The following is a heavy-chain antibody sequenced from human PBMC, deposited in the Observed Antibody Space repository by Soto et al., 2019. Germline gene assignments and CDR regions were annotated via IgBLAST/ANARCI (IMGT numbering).Heavy chain of an antibody. J-gene: IGHJ4*02. CDR1: GYTFTSYA. CDR2: INAGNGNT. V-gene: IGHV1-3*01. CDR3: ARVPGQVFWSGYYTGDYFDY. D-gene: IGHD3-3*01. Sequence: ASVKVSCKASGYTFTSYAMHWVRQAPGQRLEWMGWINAGNGNTKYSQEFQGRVTITRDTSASTAYMELSSLRSEDTAVYYCARVPGQVFWSGYYTGDYFDYWGQGTLVTVSS.